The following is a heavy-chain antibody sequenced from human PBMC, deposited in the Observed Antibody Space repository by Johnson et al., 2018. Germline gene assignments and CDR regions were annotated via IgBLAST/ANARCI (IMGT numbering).Heavy chain of an antibody. CDR1: GFTFSSYG. J-gene: IGHJ4*02. Sequence: QVQLVQSGGGVVQPGRSXRLSCAASGFTFSSYGMHWVRQATGKGLEWVAVIWPDGSNKYFVDSVKGRVTISRDNSKNTLYLQMNSPRAEDTAVYYCERDRNTVLTVYAIGPFDYWGQGTLFTVSS. D-gene: IGHD2-8*01. CDR2: IWPDGSNK. CDR3: ERDRNTVLTVYAIGPFDY. V-gene: IGHV3-33*01.